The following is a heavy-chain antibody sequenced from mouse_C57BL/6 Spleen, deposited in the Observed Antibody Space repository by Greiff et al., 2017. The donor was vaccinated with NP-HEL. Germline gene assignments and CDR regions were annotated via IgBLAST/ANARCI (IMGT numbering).Heavy chain of an antibody. CDR1: GYTFTSYW. V-gene: IGHV1-55*01. J-gene: IGHJ4*01. D-gene: IGHD3-2*02. CDR3: AKQLRLHYMDY. CDR2: IYPGSGST. Sequence: VQLQQPGAELVKPGASVKMSCKASGYTFTSYWITWVKQRPGQGLEWIGDIYPGSGSTNYNEKFKSKATLTGDTSSSTAYMQLSSLASEVSAVYYCAKQLRLHYMDYWGQGTSVTVSS.